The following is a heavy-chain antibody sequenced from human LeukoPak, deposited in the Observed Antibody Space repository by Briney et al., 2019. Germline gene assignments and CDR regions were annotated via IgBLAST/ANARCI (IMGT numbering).Heavy chain of an antibody. CDR1: GFTVSSNY. CDR2: IYSGGST. Sequence: GGSLRLSCAASGFTVSSNYMSWVRQAPGKGLEWVSVIYSGGSTYCADSVKGRFTISRDNSKSTLYLQMNSLRAEDTAVYYCARDPRANDAFDIWGQGTMVTVSS. CDR3: ARDPRANDAFDI. J-gene: IGHJ3*02. V-gene: IGHV3-53*01.